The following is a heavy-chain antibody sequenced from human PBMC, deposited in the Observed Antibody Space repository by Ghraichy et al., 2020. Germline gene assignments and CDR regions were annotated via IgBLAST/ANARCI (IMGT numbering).Heavy chain of an antibody. V-gene: IGHV3-7*01. CDR3: AKVLVSIFGVVVIPQYFDH. J-gene: IGHJ4*02. D-gene: IGHD3-3*01. Sequence: GESLRLSCAASGFTFSDSWMSWVRQAPGRGLEWVANIREDGSEAYYVDSVKGRFTMSRDNAKKSLYLYMNSLRAEDTAVYYCAKVLVSIFGVVVIPQYFDHWGQGTLVTVSS. CDR2: IREDGSEA. CDR1: GFTFSDSW.